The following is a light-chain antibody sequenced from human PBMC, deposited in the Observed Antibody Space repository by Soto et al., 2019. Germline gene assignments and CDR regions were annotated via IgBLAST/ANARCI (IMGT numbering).Light chain of an antibody. CDR2: GAS. J-gene: IGKJ1*01. Sequence: EIVLTHSPGTLSLSPGERATLSCMASQSVSSSYLAWYQQKPGQAPRLLIYGASSRATGIPDRFSGSGSGTDLTLTISRLEPEDFAVYYCQQYGSSPGTFGQGTKVDI. CDR3: QQYGSSPGT. CDR1: QSVSSSY. V-gene: IGKV3-20*01.